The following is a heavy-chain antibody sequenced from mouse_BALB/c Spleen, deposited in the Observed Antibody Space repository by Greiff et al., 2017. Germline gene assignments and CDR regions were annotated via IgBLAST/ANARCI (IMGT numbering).Heavy chain of an antibody. D-gene: IGHD2-4*01. J-gene: IGHJ4*01. Sequence: DVKLVESGGGLVKPGGSLKLSCAASGFTFSSYAMSWVRQTPEKRLEWVASISSGGSTYYPDSVKGRFTISRDNARYILYLQMSSLRSEDTAMYYCARGSYDYDTLYYAMDYWGQGTSVTVSS. CDR2: ISSGGST. V-gene: IGHV5-6-5*01. CDR1: GFTFSSYA. CDR3: ARGSYDYDTLYYAMDY.